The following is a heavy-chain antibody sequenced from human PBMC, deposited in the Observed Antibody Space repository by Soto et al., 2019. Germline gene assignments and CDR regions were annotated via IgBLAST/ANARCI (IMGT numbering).Heavy chain of an antibody. Sequence: SVKVSCKASGGTFSSYTISWVRQAPGQGVEWMGRIIPILGIANYAQKFQGRVTITADKSTSTAYMELSSLRSEDTAVYYCGIAAAGHWFDPWGQGTLVTVSS. J-gene: IGHJ5*02. D-gene: IGHD6-13*01. CDR3: GIAAAGHWFDP. CDR1: GGTFSSYT. V-gene: IGHV1-69*02. CDR2: IIPILGIA.